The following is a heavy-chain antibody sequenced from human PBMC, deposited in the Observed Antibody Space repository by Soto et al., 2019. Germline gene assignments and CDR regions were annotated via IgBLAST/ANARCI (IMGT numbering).Heavy chain of an antibody. J-gene: IGHJ3*02. CDR1: GFTFSSYS. CDR2: ISSSSSTI. Sequence: PGGSLRLSCAASGFTFSSYSMNWVRQAPGKGLEWVSYISSSSSTIYYADSVKGRFTISRDNAKNSLYLQMNSLRAEDTAVYYCAREMWGYSGYGKGGAFDICGQGTMVTVSS. CDR3: AREMWGYSGYGKGGAFDI. V-gene: IGHV3-48*01. D-gene: IGHD5-12*01.